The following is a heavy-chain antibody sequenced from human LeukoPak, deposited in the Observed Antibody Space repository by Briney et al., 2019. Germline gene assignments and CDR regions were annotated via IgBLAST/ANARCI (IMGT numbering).Heavy chain of an antibody. CDR1: GFTFSHYA. V-gene: IGHV3-30-3*01. CDR3: ARDRSSYEYYFDY. D-gene: IGHD5-12*01. CDR2: ISYDGSNK. Sequence: TGESLRLSCAASGFTFSHYAMHWVRQAPGKGLEWVAVISYDGSNKYYADSVKGRSTISRDNSKNTLYLQMNSLRTEDTAVYYCARDRSSYEYYFDYWGQGTLVTVSS. J-gene: IGHJ4*02.